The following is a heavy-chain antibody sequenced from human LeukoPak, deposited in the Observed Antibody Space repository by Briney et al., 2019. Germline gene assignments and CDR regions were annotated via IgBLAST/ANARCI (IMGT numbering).Heavy chain of an antibody. D-gene: IGHD6-13*01. CDR1: GYTLTGYY. V-gene: IGHV1-2*02. J-gene: IGHJ5*02. CDR2: INPNSGGT. Sequence: ASVKVSCKASGYTLTGYYMHWVRQAPGQGLEWMGWINPNSGGTNYAQKFQGRVTMTRDTSISTAYMELSRLRSDDTAVYYCARGAAAGSNWFDPWGQGTLVTVSS. CDR3: ARGAAAGSNWFDP.